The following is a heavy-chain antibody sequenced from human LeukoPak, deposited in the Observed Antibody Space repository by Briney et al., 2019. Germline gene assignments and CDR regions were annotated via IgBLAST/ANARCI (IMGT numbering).Heavy chain of an antibody. Sequence: GGSLRLSCAASGFTFNTYWMHWVRQAPGKGLVWVSHINSAGSSISYADSVRGRFTISRDNAKNTLYLQMSSLRAEDTAVYCCARDRSYNMDVWGKGTTVTVSS. J-gene: IGHJ6*03. CDR1: GFTFNTYW. CDR3: ARDRSYNMDV. CDR2: INSAGSSI. V-gene: IGHV3-74*01.